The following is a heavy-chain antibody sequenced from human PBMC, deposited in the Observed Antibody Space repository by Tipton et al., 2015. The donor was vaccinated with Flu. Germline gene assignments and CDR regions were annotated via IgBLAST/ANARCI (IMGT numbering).Heavy chain of an antibody. J-gene: IGHJ4*02. Sequence: SLRLSCAASDFTFSNTWMNWVRQAPGKGLEWVASIKEDGSEKSYVDSVKGRFNVSRDNAKTSLYLQMNNLRAEDTAVYFCALPPRSSIPAYWGQGTLVTVSS. CDR1: DFTFSNTW. D-gene: IGHD2-2*01. CDR2: IKEDGSEK. CDR3: ALPPRSSIPAY. V-gene: IGHV3-7*01.